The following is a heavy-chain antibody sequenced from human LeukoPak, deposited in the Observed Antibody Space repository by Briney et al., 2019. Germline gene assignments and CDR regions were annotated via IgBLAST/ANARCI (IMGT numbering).Heavy chain of an antibody. J-gene: IGHJ4*02. CDR3: ARETHRSSRDFDY. Sequence: ASVKVSCKASGYTVTGYYMHWVRQAAGQGVEWIGWINPNSGGTNYAQKFQGWVTMTRDTSISTAYMELSRLSSDDTAVYYCARETHRSSRDFDYWGQGPLVPVSS. CDR1: GYTVTGYY. CDR2: INPNSGGT. V-gene: IGHV1-2*04. D-gene: IGHD3-10*01.